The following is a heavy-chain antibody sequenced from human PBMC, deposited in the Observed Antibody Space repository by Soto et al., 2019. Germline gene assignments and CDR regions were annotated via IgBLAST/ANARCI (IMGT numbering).Heavy chain of an antibody. J-gene: IGHJ4*02. D-gene: IGHD3-22*01. Sequence: GGSLRLSCAASGFSFSSYGMHWVRQAPGKGLEWVAVIWYDGSNKYYADSVKGRFTISRDNSKNTLYLQMNSLRAEDTAVYYCARPNTYYYDSSGYLYYFDYWGQGTLVTVSS. V-gene: IGHV3-33*01. CDR3: ARPNTYYYDSSGYLYYFDY. CDR2: IWYDGSNK. CDR1: GFSFSSYG.